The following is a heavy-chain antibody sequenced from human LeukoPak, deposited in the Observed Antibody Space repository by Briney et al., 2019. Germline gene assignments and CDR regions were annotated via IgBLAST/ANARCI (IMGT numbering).Heavy chain of an antibody. CDR1: GFTVSTNY. V-gene: IGHV3-53*05. Sequence: GGSLRLSCAASGFTVSTNYMTWVRQAPGTGLEGVSLIYSGGNTYYADSVKGRFTISRDNSKNTLYLQMNSLRPEDTALYFCAKDRGRVSVAGSDYWGQGTLVTVSS. CDR2: IYSGGNT. D-gene: IGHD6-19*01. J-gene: IGHJ4*02. CDR3: AKDRGRVSVAGSDY.